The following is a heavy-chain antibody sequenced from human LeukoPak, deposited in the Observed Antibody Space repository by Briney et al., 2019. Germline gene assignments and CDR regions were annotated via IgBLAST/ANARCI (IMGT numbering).Heavy chain of an antibody. V-gene: IGHV4-4*07. CDR2: IYTSGST. J-gene: IGHJ5*02. Sequence: SETLSLTCTVSGGSISSYYWSWIRQPAGKGLEWIGRIYTSGSTNYNPSLKSRVTISVDTSKNQFSLKLSSVTAADTAVYYCARCIAVAGSPLNWFDPWGQGTLVTVSS. CDR3: ARCIAVAGSPLNWFDP. CDR1: GGSISSYY. D-gene: IGHD6-19*01.